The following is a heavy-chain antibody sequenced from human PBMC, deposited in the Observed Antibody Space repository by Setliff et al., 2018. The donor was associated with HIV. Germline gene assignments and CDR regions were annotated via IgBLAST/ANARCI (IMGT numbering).Heavy chain of an antibody. Sequence: GSGPTLVNPTQTLTLTCTFSGFSLSPRGMSVRWIRQPPGKAPEWLAHIDWDDAKYYSTSLKTRLTISKDTSKNQVVLTMTNMDPVDTAIYYCAHSVGSGSYYNPDAFDIWGQGTMVTVSS. CDR2: IDWDDAK. CDR3: AHSVGSGSYYNPDAFDI. CDR1: GFSLSPRGMS. V-gene: IGHV2-70*12. J-gene: IGHJ3*02. D-gene: IGHD3-10*01.